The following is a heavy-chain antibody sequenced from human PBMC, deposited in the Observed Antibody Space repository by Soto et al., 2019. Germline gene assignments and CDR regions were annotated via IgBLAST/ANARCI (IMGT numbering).Heavy chain of an antibody. CDR3: ARGEGIAAAGTSDWFDP. Sequence: SETLSLTCAVYGGSFSGYYWSWIRQPPGKRLEWIGEINHSGSTNYNPSLKSRVTISVDTSKNQFSLKLSSVTAADTAVYYCARGEGIAAAGTSDWFDPWGQGTLVTVSS. CDR2: INHSGST. J-gene: IGHJ5*02. CDR1: GGSFSGYY. V-gene: IGHV4-34*01. D-gene: IGHD6-13*01.